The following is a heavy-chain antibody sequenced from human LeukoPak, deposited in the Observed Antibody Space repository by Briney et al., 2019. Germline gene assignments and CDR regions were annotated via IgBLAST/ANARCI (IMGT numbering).Heavy chain of an antibody. CDR1: GGSMSSYY. CDR2: ISYSGST. Sequence: SETLSLTCTVSGGSMSSYYWSWTRQPPGKGLEWIGYISYSGSTNYNPSLKSRVTISVDTSKNHFSLKLSSVTAADTAVYYCASTYCSSTSCYKDRDFDYWGQGTLVTVSS. J-gene: IGHJ4*02. V-gene: IGHV4-59*01. CDR3: ASTYCSSTSCYKDRDFDY. D-gene: IGHD2-2*02.